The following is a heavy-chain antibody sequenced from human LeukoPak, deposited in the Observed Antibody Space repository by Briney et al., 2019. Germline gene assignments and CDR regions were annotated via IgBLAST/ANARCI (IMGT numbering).Heavy chain of an antibody. CDR1: GGSISSGDYY. CDR3: ARADYYGSGSYFY. CDR2: IYYSGST. D-gene: IGHD3-10*01. V-gene: IGHV4-30-4*08. Sequence: SETLSLTCTVSGGSISSGDYYWSWIRQPPGKCLEWIGYIYYSGSTYYNPSLKSRVTISVDTSKNQFSLKLSSVTAADTAVYYCARADYYGSGSYFYWGQGTLVTVSS. J-gene: IGHJ4*02.